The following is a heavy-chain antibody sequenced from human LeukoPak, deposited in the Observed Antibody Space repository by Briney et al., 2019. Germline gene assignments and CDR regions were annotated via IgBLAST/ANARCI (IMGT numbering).Heavy chain of an antibody. CDR2: MNVDGSEK. Sequence: PGGSLRLSCAASGFTFTDYWMNWVRQAPGKGLEWVANMNVDGSEKYYVDSVKGRFTISRDNAKNTVYLQLDSLRADDTAIYYCARSLSSAVDNYWGQGTLVTVSS. CDR3: ARSLSSAVDNY. V-gene: IGHV3-7*01. J-gene: IGHJ4*02. D-gene: IGHD2-2*01. CDR1: GFTFTDYW.